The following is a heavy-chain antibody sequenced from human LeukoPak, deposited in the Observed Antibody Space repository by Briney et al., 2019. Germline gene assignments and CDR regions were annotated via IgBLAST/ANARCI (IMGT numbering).Heavy chain of an antibody. CDR3: ARELPNYDFWSGYLQNWFDP. Sequence: ASVNVSCKASGYTFTSYGISWVRQAPGQGLEWMGWISAYNGNTNYAQKLQGRVTITTDTSTSTAYMELRSLRSDDTAVYYCARELPNYDFWSGYLQNWFDPWGQGTLVTVSS. D-gene: IGHD3-3*01. CDR1: GYTFTSYG. CDR2: ISAYNGNT. V-gene: IGHV1-18*01. J-gene: IGHJ5*02.